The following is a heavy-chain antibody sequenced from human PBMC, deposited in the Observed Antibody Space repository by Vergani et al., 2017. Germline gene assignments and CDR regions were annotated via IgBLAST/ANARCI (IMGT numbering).Heavy chain of an antibody. CDR1: GGSFSGYY. CDR3: ARRTDTAMVTNFDY. D-gene: IGHD5-18*01. V-gene: IGHV4-34*01. CDR2: INHSGST. Sequence: QVQLQQWGAGLLKPSATLSLTCAVYGGSFSGYYWSWIRQPPGKGLEWIGEINHSGSTNYNPSLKSRVTISVDTSKNQFSLKLSSVTAADTAVYYCARRTDTAMVTNFDYWGQGTLVTVSS. J-gene: IGHJ4*02.